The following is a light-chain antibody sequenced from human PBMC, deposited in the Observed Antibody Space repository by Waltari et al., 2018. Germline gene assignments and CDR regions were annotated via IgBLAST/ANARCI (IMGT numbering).Light chain of an antibody. V-gene: IGLV2-8*01. CDR2: EVT. CDR3: NSNAGSNNWV. CDR1: SSDVGGYNY. Sequence: QSALTQPPSASGSPGQSVTISCTGTSSDVGGYNYVSWYQQHPGKAPKLMIYEVTKRPPGGPDRFSGSKSGNTASLTVSGLQAEEEADYYCNSNAGSNNWVFGGGTKLTVL. J-gene: IGLJ3*02.